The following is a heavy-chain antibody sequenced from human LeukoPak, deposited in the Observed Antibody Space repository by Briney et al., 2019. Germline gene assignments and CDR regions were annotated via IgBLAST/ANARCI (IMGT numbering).Heavy chain of an antibody. CDR2: TYYSGST. Sequence: SETLSLTCTVSGGSISSGDYYWSWIRQPPGKGLEWIGYTYYSGSTYYNPSLKIRVTISVDTAKNQFSLKLSSVTAADTAVYYCARDPLTIRGSYIDLWGRGTRVTVSS. CDR3: ARDPLTIRGSYIDL. CDR1: GGSISSGDYY. J-gene: IGHJ2*01. V-gene: IGHV4-30-4*08. D-gene: IGHD3-3*02.